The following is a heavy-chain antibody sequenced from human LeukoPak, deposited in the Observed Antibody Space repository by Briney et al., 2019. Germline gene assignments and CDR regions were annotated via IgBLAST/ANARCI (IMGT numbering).Heavy chain of an antibody. J-gene: IGHJ5*02. CDR2: IYYSGST. CDR3: ARGMAPMVRGVIILWFDP. CDR1: GGSISSYY. D-gene: IGHD3-10*01. V-gene: IGHV4-59*01. Sequence: SETLSLTCTVSGGSISSYYWSWIRQPPGKGLEWIGYIYYSGSTKYNPSLKSRVTISLDTSKNQFSLQLTSVTAADTAVYYCARGMAPMVRGVIILWFDPWGQGTLITVSS.